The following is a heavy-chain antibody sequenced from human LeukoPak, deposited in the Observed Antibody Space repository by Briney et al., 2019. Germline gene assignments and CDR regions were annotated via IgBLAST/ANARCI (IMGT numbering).Heavy chain of an antibody. CDR1: GFTVSSNY. Sequence: GGSLRLSCAASGFTVSSNYMSWVRQAPGKGLEWVLVIYSGGSTYYADSVKGRFTISRDNSKNTLYLQMNSLRAEDTAVYYCARDGLGSSGWHWGFAFDIWGQGTMVTVSS. D-gene: IGHD6-19*01. J-gene: IGHJ3*02. CDR2: IYSGGST. V-gene: IGHV3-66*01. CDR3: ARDGLGSSGWHWGFAFDI.